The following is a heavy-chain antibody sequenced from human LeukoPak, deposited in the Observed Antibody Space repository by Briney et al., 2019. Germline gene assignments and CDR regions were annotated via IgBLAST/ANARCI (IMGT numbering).Heavy chain of an antibody. CDR1: GFNFSDYT. J-gene: IGHJ4*02. Sequence: GGSLRLPCAASGFNFSDYTMTWVRQAPGRGLEWVSSITGTSGNIYYADSVKGRFTISRDNAKNSLYLQMNSLRAEDTAVYYCARDRGAVAGQYFDYWGQGTLVTVSS. CDR3: ARDRGAVAGQYFDY. D-gene: IGHD6-19*01. CDR2: ITGTSGNI. V-gene: IGHV3-21*04.